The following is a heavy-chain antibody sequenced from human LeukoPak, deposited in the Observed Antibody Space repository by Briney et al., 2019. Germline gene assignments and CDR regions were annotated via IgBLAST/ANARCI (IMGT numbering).Heavy chain of an antibody. D-gene: IGHD3-22*01. V-gene: IGHV3-21*01. CDR1: GFTFSSYS. CDR3: AREKDYDSSFDY. CDR2: ISSSSSYI. Sequence: GGSLRLSCAASGFTFSSYSMNWVRQAPGRGLEWVSSISSSSSYIYYADSVKGRFTISRDNAKNSLYLQMNSLRAEDTAVYYCAREKDYDSSFDYWGQGTLVTVSS. J-gene: IGHJ4*02.